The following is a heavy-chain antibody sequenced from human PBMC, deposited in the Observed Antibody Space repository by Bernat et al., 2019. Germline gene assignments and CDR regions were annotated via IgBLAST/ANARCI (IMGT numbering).Heavy chain of an antibody. CDR3: AREGSDTPYNWFDP. CDR2: ISSDGSTT. D-gene: IGHD5-18*01. J-gene: IGHJ5*02. Sequence: EVQLVESGGGFVQPGGSLRLSCAASGFTFSNYWMHWDRQAPGKGLVWVSRISSDGSTTSYADSVKGRFTISRDNAKNTLFLQMNSLSAEDTAVYFCAREGSDTPYNWFDPWGQGTLVTVSS. V-gene: IGHV3-74*01. CDR1: GFTFSNYW.